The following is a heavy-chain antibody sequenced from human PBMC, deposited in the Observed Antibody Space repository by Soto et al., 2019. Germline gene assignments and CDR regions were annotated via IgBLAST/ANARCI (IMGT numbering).Heavy chain of an antibody. D-gene: IGHD6-13*01. Sequence: RASVKVSCKASGYTFTSYDINWVRQATGQGLEWMGWMNPNNDDTGYAQKFQGRVTLTRNTSIGTAYMELSSLTSEDTAVYYCATYGTAAAGAAFHIWGQGTMVTVSS. V-gene: IGHV1-8*01. J-gene: IGHJ3*02. CDR3: ATYGTAAAGAAFHI. CDR1: GYTFTSYD. CDR2: MNPNNDDT.